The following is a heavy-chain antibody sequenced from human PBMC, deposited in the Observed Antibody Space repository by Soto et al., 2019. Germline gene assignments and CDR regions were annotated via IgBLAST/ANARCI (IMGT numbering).Heavy chain of an antibody. CDR3: ASSRFLEWLLQFDY. CDR1: GFTFSSYA. Sequence: PGGSLRLSCAASGFTFSSYAMSWVRQAPGKGLEWVSAISGSGGSTYYADSVKGRFTISRDNSKNTLYLQMNSLRAEDTAVYYCASSRFLEWLLQFDYWAQATLVTVSS. CDR2: ISGSGGST. V-gene: IGHV3-23*01. D-gene: IGHD3-3*01. J-gene: IGHJ4*02.